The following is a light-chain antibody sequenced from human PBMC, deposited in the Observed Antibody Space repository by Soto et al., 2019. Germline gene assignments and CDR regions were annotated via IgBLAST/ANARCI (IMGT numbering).Light chain of an antibody. J-gene: IGKJ1*01. CDR3: QQYGSSPPRT. Sequence: EIVLTQAPGILSLSPGERATLSCRASQSVSNDLLAWYQQKPGQAPRLLIYGASTRATDVPARFSGSGSGADFTLSISRLEPEDFAVYYCQQYGSSPPRTFGQGTKVDIK. CDR2: GAS. CDR1: QSVSNDL. V-gene: IGKV3-20*01.